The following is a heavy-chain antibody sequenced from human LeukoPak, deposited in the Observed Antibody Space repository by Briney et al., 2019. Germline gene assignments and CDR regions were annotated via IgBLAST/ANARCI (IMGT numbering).Heavy chain of an antibody. D-gene: IGHD5-12*01. CDR1: GFTFSSYW. CDR3: ARASGYSGYDPFDY. V-gene: IGHV3-74*01. CDR2: INTDGSGT. Sequence: GGSLRLSCAASGFTFSSYWMHWVRQAPGKGLVWVSRINTDGSGTSYADSVKGRFTISRDNAKNTLYLQMNSLRAEDTAVYYCARASGYSGYDPFDYWGQGTLVTVSS. J-gene: IGHJ4*02.